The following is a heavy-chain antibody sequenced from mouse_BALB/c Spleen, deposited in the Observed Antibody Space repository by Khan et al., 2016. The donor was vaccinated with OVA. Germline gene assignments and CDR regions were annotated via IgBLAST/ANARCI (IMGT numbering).Heavy chain of an antibody. CDR1: GYTFTSYW. J-gene: IGHJ2*01. CDR3: ERSKKIEGTYFDY. Sequence: QVQLKQSGAELVKAGASVKLSCKASGYTFTSYWMHWVKQRLGQGLEWFAETNPTNGRTYYNEKFKSKATLTVDKSSSTAYMLLSGPTFEDSAVYEGERSKKIEGTYFDYWGQGTTLTVSA. D-gene: IGHD2-14*01. V-gene: IGHV1S81*02. CDR2: TNPTNGRT.